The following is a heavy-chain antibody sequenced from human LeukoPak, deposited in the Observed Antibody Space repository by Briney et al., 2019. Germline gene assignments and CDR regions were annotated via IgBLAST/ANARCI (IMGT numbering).Heavy chain of an antibody. CDR3: AKGYSVSPWSYFDY. Sequence: GGSLRLSCAASGFTFSSSWMHWVRQAPEKGLVWVSRINSDGSSTSYADSVKGRFTISRDNSQNTLYLQMDSLRAEDTAVYYCAKGYSVSPWSYFDYWGQGTLVTVSS. J-gene: IGHJ4*02. D-gene: IGHD1-26*01. CDR1: GFTFSSSW. V-gene: IGHV3-74*01. CDR2: INSDGSST.